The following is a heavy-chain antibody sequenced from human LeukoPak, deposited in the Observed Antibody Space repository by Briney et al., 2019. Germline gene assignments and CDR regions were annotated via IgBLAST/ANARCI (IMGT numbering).Heavy chain of an antibody. J-gene: IGHJ4*02. D-gene: IGHD7-27*01. CDR2: IWYDGGNK. V-gene: IGHV3-33*01. Sequence: PGGSLRLSCAASGFTFSSYGMHWVRQAPGKGLEWMALIWYDGGNKYYADSVKGRFTISRDNSKNTLYLQMNSLTAEDTAVYYCARDIEEGRGDLRLGFDSWGQGTLVTVSS. CDR3: ARDIEEGRGDLRLGFDS. CDR1: GFTFSSYG.